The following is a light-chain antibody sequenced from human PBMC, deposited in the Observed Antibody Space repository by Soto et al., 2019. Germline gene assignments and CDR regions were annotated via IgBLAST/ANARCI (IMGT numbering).Light chain of an antibody. CDR3: QSWT. CDR2: GAS. J-gene: IGKJ1*01. V-gene: IGKV3-20*01. Sequence: EIVLTQSPGTLSLSPGERATLSCRASQSVSSSYLAWYQQKPGQAPRLLIYGASSRATGIPDRFSGSGSGTDFTLTMSRLEHEDFAVYYCQSWTFGQGTKVEIK. CDR1: QSVSSSY.